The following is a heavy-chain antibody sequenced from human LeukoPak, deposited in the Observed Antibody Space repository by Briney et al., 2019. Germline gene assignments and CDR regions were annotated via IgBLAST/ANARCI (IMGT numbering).Heavy chain of an antibody. Sequence: ASVKVSCKASGYTFTGYYMHWVRQAPGQGLEWMGWINPNSGGTNYAQKFQGRVTMTRETSISTAYMELSRLRSDDSAVYYCASARGYGGALDAFDIWGQGTMVTVSS. V-gene: IGHV1-2*02. J-gene: IGHJ3*02. CDR3: ASARGYGGALDAFDI. CDR2: INPNSGGT. D-gene: IGHD4-23*01. CDR1: GYTFTGYY.